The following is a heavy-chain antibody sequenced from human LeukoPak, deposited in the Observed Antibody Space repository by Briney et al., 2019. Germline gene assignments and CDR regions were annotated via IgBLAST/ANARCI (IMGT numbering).Heavy chain of an antibody. D-gene: IGHD6-19*01. CDR2: IPYDGSNK. CDR1: GFSFTSYA. Sequence: GGSLRLSCAASGFSFTSYAIHWVRQAPGKVLEWVAVIPYDGSNKYHADSVKGRFTISRDNSKRTVFLQMNSLGLEDTAVYYCARAGGGMSYSSGWYRYNDGMDVWGQGTTVIVSS. CDR3: ARAGGGMSYSSGWYRYNDGMDV. V-gene: IGHV3-30-3*01. J-gene: IGHJ6*02.